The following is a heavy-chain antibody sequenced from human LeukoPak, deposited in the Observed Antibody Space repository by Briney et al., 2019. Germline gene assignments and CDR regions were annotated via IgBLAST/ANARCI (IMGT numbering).Heavy chain of an antibody. CDR1: GGSISSGSYY. Sequence: PSQTLSLTCTVSGGSISSGSYYWSWIRQPAGKGLEWIGRIYTSGSTNYNPSLKSRVTISVDTSKNQFSLKLSSVTAADTAVYYCAREGGRDSSGLTHFDYWGQGTLVTVSS. CDR2: IYTSGST. V-gene: IGHV4-61*02. D-gene: IGHD6-19*01. CDR3: AREGGRDSSGLTHFDY. J-gene: IGHJ4*02.